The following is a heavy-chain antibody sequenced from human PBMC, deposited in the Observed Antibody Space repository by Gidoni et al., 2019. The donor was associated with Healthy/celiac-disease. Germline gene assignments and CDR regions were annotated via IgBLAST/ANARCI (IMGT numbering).Heavy chain of an antibody. CDR2: ISWNSGSI. CDR1: GFTLDDYA. J-gene: IGHJ4*02. V-gene: IGHV3-9*01. Sequence: EVQLVESGGGLVQPGRSLRLSCSASGFTLDDYAMHWVRQAPGKGLECVSGISWNSGSICYADSVKGRFTISRDNAKNSLYLQMNSLRAEDTALYYCLGVGVIILWGQGTLVTVSS. CDR3: LGVGVIIL. D-gene: IGHD3-10*01.